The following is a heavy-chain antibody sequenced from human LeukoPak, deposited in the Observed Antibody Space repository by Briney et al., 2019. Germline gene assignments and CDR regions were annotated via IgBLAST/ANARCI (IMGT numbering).Heavy chain of an antibody. V-gene: IGHV4-34*01. CDR1: GGSFSGYY. D-gene: IGHD4-17*01. CDR3: ARGQFKSVTLRY. J-gene: IGHJ4*02. CDR2: INHSGST. Sequence: YPSETLSLTCAVYGGSFSGYYWSWIRQPPGKGLEWIGEINHSGSTNYNPSLKSRVTISVDTSKNQFSLKLSSVTAADTAVYYCARGQFKSVTLRYWGQGTLVTVSS.